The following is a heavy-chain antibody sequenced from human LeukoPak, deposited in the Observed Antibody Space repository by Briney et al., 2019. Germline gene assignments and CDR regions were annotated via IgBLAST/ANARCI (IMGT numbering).Heavy chain of an antibody. CDR2: ISTYNGNT. CDR3: ARSGEPGDSRRIYYFDG. CDR1: GYTFTSYV. D-gene: IGHD2/OR15-2a*01. V-gene: IGHV1-18*01. Sequence: ASVRVSCKASGYTFTSYVINWVRQAPGQGLEWMGRISTYNGNTNYVQKFQGRVTMTTDTSRSTAYMELRRLRSDDTAVFYCARSGEPGDSRRIYYFDGWGQGTLVTVSS. J-gene: IGHJ4*02.